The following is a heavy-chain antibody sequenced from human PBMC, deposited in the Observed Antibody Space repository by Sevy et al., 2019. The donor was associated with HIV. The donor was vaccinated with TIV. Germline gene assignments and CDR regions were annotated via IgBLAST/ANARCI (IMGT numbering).Heavy chain of an antibody. Sequence: GGSLRLSCAASGFTFSNAWMSWVRQAPGKGLEWVGRIKSKTDGGTTDYAAPVKGRFTISRDDSKNTLYLQMNSLKTEDTAVYYCTTSKHIVVVTAIDDYYYYGMDVWGQGTTVTVSS. J-gene: IGHJ6*02. CDR3: TTSKHIVVVTAIDDYYYYGMDV. CDR1: GFTFSNAW. V-gene: IGHV3-15*01. CDR2: IKSKTDGGTT. D-gene: IGHD2-21*02.